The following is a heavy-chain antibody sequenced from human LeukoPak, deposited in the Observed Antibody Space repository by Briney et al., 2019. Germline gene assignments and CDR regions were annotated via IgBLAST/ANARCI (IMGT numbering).Heavy chain of an antibody. CDR1: GYTFTVYY. CDR2: INPNSGGT. Sequence: VASVKVSCKASGYTFTVYYMHWVRQAPGQGLEWMGWINPNSGGTNYAQKFQGRVTMTRDTSISTAYMELSRLRSDDTAVYYCARDKIAAAGKDYWGQGTLVTVSS. D-gene: IGHD6-13*01. J-gene: IGHJ4*02. CDR3: ARDKIAAAGKDY. V-gene: IGHV1-2*02.